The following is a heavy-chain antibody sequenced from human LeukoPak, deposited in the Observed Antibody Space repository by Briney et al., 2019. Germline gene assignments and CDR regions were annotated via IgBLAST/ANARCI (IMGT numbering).Heavy chain of an antibody. D-gene: IGHD3-22*01. V-gene: IGHV4-39*01. CDR1: GDSISTSSYY. CDR2: IYYSGST. CDR3: ARSYYYDYRQIDY. Sequence: PSETLSLTCTVSGDSISTSSYYWGWIRQPPGKGLEWLGSIYYSGSTYYNPSLKSRVTISVDTSKNQFSLNLYSVTAADTAVFYCARSYYYDYRQIDYWGQGTLDTVSS. J-gene: IGHJ4*02.